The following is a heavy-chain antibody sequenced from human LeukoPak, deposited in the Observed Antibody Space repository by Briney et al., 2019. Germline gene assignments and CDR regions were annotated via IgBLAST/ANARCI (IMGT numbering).Heavy chain of an antibody. J-gene: IGHJ6*03. D-gene: IGHD1-26*01. CDR3: ARGSAYSGSYYYYYYMDV. CDR2: INPNSGGT. V-gene: IGHV1-2*02. Sequence: GASVTLSCKASGYTFTGYYMHWVRHAPGQGLEWMGWINPNSGGTNYAQKFQGRVTMTRDTSISTAYMELSRLRSDDTAVYYCARGSAYSGSYYYYYYMDVWGKGTTVTVSS. CDR1: GYTFTGYY.